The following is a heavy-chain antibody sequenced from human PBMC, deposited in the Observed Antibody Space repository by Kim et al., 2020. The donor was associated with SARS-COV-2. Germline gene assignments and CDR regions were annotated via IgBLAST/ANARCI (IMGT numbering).Heavy chain of an antibody. J-gene: IGHJ4*02. CDR3: ARDARGGGPFDY. D-gene: IGHD2-15*01. Sequence: YADSVKGRFTISRDNAKNSLYLHMNSLRAEDTAVYYCARDARGGGPFDYWGQGTLVTVSS. V-gene: IGHV3-48*03.